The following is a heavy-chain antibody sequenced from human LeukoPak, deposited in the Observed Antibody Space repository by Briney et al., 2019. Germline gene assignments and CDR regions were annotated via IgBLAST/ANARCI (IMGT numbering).Heavy chain of an antibody. CDR2: IKTKADNGTT. V-gene: IGHV3-15*01. CDR1: GLSLSNAW. D-gene: IGHD3-10*01. CDR3: AIFYYYGLY. J-gene: IGHJ4*02. Sequence: GGSLRLSCAASGLSLSNAWMSWVRQAPGKGLEWVGRIKTKADNGTTEYAAPVKGRSTMSRDDSRNTLSLQMDSLKTEDTAVYFCAIFYYYGLYWGQGTLVTVSS.